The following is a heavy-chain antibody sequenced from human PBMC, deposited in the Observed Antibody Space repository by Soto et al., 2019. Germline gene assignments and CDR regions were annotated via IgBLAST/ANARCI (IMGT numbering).Heavy chain of an antibody. CDR3: VKSSRRDITASRGMDV. Sequence: EVQLVESGGGLVQPGGSLRLSCSASGFSFSSCAMHWVRQTPGRGLEYVSGLTYNGGTAFYGDSVKDRFSISRDNSRSTLYLQMSTLGVDDTAVYYCVKSSRRDITASRGMDVWGQGTTVIVSS. J-gene: IGHJ6*02. CDR2: LTYNGGTA. D-gene: IGHD3-3*01. CDR1: GFSFSSCA. V-gene: IGHV3-64D*06.